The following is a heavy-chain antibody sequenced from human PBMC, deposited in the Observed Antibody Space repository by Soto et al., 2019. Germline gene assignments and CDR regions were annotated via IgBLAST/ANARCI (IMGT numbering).Heavy chain of an antibody. CDR3: ARDRVIRYTGYELDL. CDR1: GFAFNSHS. D-gene: IGHD3-9*01. V-gene: IGHV3-30-3*01. J-gene: IGHJ5*02. CDR2: MTSDGSSK. Sequence: QMQLLESGGGVVQPGKALRLSCAASGFAFNSHSMHWVRQAPGKGLEWLALMTSDGSSKFYADSVKGRCTISRDNSMNTLYLEMNSLRSEDTAVYSCARDRVIRYTGYELDLWGPGTLVTVSS.